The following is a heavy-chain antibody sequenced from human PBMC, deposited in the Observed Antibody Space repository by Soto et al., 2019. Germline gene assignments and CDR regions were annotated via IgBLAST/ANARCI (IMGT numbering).Heavy chain of an antibody. Sequence: PSQTLSLNCAISGDSVSSNSTAWNWIRQSPSRCLEWLVRTYYSYSGYNDYAVSVKSRITVNPDTSKNQSALHLNSVTPEDTAVYYCAGTTSLQWYYIDVWDKVRTVTVS. J-gene: IGHJ6*03. CDR2: TYYSYSGYN. CDR1: GDSVSSNSTA. V-gene: IGHV6-1*01. CDR3: AGTTSLQWYYIDV. D-gene: IGHD1-7*01.